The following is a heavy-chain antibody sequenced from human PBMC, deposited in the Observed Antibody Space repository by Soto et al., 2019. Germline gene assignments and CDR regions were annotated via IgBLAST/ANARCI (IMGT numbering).Heavy chain of an antibody. CDR1: GGTFSSYA. V-gene: IGHV1-69*13. CDR3: ARDKSGSGSYYNAYYYYGMDV. CDR2: IIPIFGTA. J-gene: IGHJ6*02. D-gene: IGHD3-10*01. Sequence: ASVKVSCEASGGTFSSYAISWVRQAPGQGLEWMGGIIPIFGTANYAQKFQGRVTITADESTSTAYMELSSLRSEDTAVYYCARDKSGSGSYYNAYYYYGMDVWGQGSPVTVYS.